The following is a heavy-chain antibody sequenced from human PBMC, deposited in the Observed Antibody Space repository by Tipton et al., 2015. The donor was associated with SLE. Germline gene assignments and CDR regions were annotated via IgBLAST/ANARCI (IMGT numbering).Heavy chain of an antibody. CDR2: CSDGGSST. J-gene: IGHJ3*02. V-gene: IGHV3-23*01. CDR3: AIPTTQHCSGGGCYRHDAFDI. Sequence: SLRLSCVGSGFTFDDFGMSWVRQAPGKGLEWVSDCSDGGSSTYYAESVKGRFTISSDNSKNMLYLQMNSLRVEDTAVYYYAIPTTQHCSGGGCYRHDAFDIWGQGTMVTVSS. CDR1: GFTFDDFG. D-gene: IGHD2-15*01.